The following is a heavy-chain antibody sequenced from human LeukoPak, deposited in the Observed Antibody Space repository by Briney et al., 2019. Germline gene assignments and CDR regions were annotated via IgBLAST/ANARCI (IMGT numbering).Heavy chain of an antibody. CDR1: GFTFSSYE. Sequence: GGSLGLSCAASGFTFSSYEMNWVRQAPGKGLEWVSYISSSGSTIYYADSVKGRFTISRDNAKNSLYLQMNSLRAEDTAVYYCARGKVVRGVFFDYWGQGTLVTVSS. J-gene: IGHJ4*02. CDR3: ARGKVVRGVFFDY. V-gene: IGHV3-48*03. D-gene: IGHD3-10*01. CDR2: ISSSGSTI.